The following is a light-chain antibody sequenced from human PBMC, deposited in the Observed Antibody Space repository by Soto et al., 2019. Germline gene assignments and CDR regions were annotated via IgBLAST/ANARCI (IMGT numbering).Light chain of an antibody. J-gene: IGKJ4*01. V-gene: IGKV1-39*01. CDR2: AAS. CDR1: QSISNY. Sequence: DMEMTQSPSSLSASVGDRVTITCRASQSISNYLNCYQHKPGKVPKLLIYAASSLQSGVPTRFSGSGSGTHFTLTINSLQPEDFATYYCQQSYGTPLTFGGGTKIEIK. CDR3: QQSYGTPLT.